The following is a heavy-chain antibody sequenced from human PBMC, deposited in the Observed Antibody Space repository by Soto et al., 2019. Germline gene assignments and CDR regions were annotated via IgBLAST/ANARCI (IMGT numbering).Heavy chain of an antibody. Sequence: GASVKVSCKASGYTFTSYGISWVRQAPGQGREWMGWISAYNGNTNYAQKLQGRVTMTTDTSTSTAYMELRSLRSDDTAVYYCARDGSRQLWLIGYYYGMDVWGQGXTVTVYS. D-gene: IGHD5-18*01. CDR2: ISAYNGNT. V-gene: IGHV1-18*01. CDR1: GYTFTSYG. J-gene: IGHJ6*02. CDR3: ARDGSRQLWLIGYYYGMDV.